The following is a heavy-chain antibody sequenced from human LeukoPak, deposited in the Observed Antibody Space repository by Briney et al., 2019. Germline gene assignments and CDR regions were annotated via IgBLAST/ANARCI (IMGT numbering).Heavy chain of an antibody. CDR3: AKWKYSNSGIDDY. CDR2: ISYDGSNK. J-gene: IGHJ4*02. V-gene: IGHV3-30-3*02. Sequence: GGSLRLSCAASGFTFSSYAMHWVHQAPGKGLEWVAVISYDGSNKYYADSVKGRFTISRDNSKNTLYLQMNSLRAEDTAVYYCAKWKYSNSGIDDYWGQGTLVTVSS. CDR1: GFTFSSYA. D-gene: IGHD6-6*01.